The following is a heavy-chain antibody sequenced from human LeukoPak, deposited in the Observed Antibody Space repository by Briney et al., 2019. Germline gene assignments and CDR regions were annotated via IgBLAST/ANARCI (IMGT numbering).Heavy chain of an antibody. D-gene: IGHD1-26*01. J-gene: IGHJ4*02. V-gene: IGHV3-33*01. CDR2: IWYDGSNE. Sequence: GGSLRLSCAASEFTFSSYGMHWVRQAPGKGLERVAVIWYDGSNEYYVDSVKSRFTISRDNSKNTLYLQMNSLRAEDTAVYFCASGATTRLDYWGQGTLVTVSS. CDR1: EFTFSSYG. CDR3: ASGATTRLDY.